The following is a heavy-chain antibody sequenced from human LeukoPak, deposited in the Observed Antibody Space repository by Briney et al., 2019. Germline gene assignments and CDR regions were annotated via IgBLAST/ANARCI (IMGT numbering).Heavy chain of an antibody. CDR3: ARLTYFYDGSDYYYGRLFDY. CDR1: DGSITSSSYY. J-gene: IGHJ4*02. CDR2: IYYSGST. Sequence: SETLSLTCTVFDGSITSSSYYWGWIRQPPGKGLEWIGSIYYSGSTYYNPSLKSRVTISVDTSKNQFSLKLSSVTAADTAVYYCARLTYFYDGSDYYYGRLFDYWGQGTLVTVSS. D-gene: IGHD3-22*01. V-gene: IGHV4-39*01.